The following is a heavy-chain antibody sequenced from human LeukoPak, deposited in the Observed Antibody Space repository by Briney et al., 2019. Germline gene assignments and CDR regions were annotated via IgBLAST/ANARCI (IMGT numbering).Heavy chain of an antibody. CDR2: ISSDGNNQ. Sequence: GGSLRLSCAASGFTFSSYAMHWVRQAPGKGLEWVAVISSDGNNQYYADFVKGRFTISRDNSKNTEYLQMNSLRVEDTAVYYCARDIEMVGFDCWGQGTLVTVSS. CDR3: ARDIEMVGFDC. CDR1: GFTFSSYA. D-gene: IGHD2-8*01. J-gene: IGHJ4*02. V-gene: IGHV3-30-3*01.